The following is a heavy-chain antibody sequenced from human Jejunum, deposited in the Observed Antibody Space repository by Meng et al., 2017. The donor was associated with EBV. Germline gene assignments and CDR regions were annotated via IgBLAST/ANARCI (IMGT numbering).Heavy chain of an antibody. V-gene: IGHV3-30-3*01. D-gene: IGHD3-16*01. Sequence: QVQLGGAVGGVVQPGRSLRLSCAASGFTFSGHAMQWVRQAPGKGLKWVALISNDGNNKYYADSVKGRFTISRDNSKNTLYLQMNSLRVDDTALYYCTREWGADYWGQGTLVTVSS. J-gene: IGHJ4*02. CDR2: ISNDGNNK. CDR3: TREWGADY. CDR1: GFTFSGHA.